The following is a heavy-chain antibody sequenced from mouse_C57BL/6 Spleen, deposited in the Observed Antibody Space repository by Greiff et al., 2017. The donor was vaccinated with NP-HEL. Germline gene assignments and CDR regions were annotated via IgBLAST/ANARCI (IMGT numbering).Heavy chain of an antibody. J-gene: IGHJ4*01. D-gene: IGHD1-1*02. Sequence: QVQLQQSGAELVRPGTSVKMSCKASGYTFTNYCIGWVKQRPGHGLEWIGDIYPGGGYTNYNETFKGKATLTADKSASTAYMQFSSLTSEDSAIYCRARMGGPYAMDYWGQGTSVTVSS. V-gene: IGHV1-63*01. CDR2: IYPGGGYT. CDR3: ARMGGPYAMDY. CDR1: GYTFTNYC.